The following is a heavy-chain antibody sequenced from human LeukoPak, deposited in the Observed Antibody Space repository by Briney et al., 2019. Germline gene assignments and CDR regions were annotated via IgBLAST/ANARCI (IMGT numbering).Heavy chain of an antibody. D-gene: IGHD3-10*01. CDR3: ARQDYYGSGSYFSWFDP. CDR1: GYSFTSYW. Sequence: GESLKISCKGSGYSFTSYWVGWVRQMPGKGLEWMGIIYPGDSDTRYSPSFQGQVTISADKSISTAYLQWSSLKASDTAMYYCARQDYYGSGSYFSWFDPWGQGTLVTVSS. V-gene: IGHV5-51*01. CDR2: IYPGDSDT. J-gene: IGHJ5*02.